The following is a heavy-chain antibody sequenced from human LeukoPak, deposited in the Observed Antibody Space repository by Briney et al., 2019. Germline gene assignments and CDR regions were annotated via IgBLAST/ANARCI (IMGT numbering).Heavy chain of an antibody. D-gene: IGHD6-13*01. V-gene: IGHV1-8*01. CDR1: GYTFTSYD. J-gene: IGHJ5*02. Sequence: GASVKVSCKASGYTFTSYDINWVRQATGQGREWMGWMNPNSGNTGYAQKVQGRVTMTRNTSISTAYMELSSLRSEDTAVYYCARAGRIATNWFDPWGQGTLVTVSS. CDR2: MNPNSGNT. CDR3: ARAGRIATNWFDP.